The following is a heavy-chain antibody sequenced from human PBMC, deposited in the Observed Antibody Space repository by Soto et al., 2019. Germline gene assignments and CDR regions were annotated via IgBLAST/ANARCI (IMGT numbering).Heavy chain of an antibody. CDR3: ASSHAGAHITAAVH. Sequence: PSETLSLTCTVSGGSISSYSWSWIRQPPGKGLEWIGEINHSGSSNYNPSLKSRVTISVDTSKNQFSLTLSSVTAADTAVYYCASSHAGAHITAAVHWGQGTLVTVSS. J-gene: IGHJ4*02. CDR1: GGSISSYS. CDR2: INHSGSS. V-gene: IGHV4-34*01. D-gene: IGHD6-13*01.